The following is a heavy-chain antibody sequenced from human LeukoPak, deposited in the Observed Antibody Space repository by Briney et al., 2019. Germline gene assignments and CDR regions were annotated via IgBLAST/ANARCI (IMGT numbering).Heavy chain of an antibody. J-gene: IGHJ4*02. V-gene: IGHV4-4*07. CDR3: ARGPPPDFDC. CDR1: GGSISNYY. Sequence: SETLSLTCTVSGGSISNYYWSWIRQPAGKGLEWIGRIYSSGSTDYNPSLKSRVTMSVDTSKNQFSLNLRSVTATDTAVYYCARGPPPDFDCWGQGTLVTVSS. CDR2: IYSSGST.